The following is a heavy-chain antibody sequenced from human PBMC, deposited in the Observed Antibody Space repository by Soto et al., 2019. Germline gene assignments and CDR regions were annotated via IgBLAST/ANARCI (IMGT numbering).Heavy chain of an antibody. Sequence: SLNVSGKTSGYTFTRYGISCVRQATGQGLEWMGWISAYNGNTNYAQKLQGRVTMTTDTSTSTAYMELRSLRSDDTAVYYCARDVSSGHPPRYSNYDYWGQGTLVTVSS. CDR2: ISAYNGNT. J-gene: IGHJ4*02. CDR1: GYTFTRYG. CDR3: ARDVSSGHPPRYSNYDY. D-gene: IGHD4-4*01. V-gene: IGHV1-18*04.